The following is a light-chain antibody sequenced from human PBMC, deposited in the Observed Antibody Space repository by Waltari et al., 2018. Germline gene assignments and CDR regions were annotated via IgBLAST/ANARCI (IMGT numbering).Light chain of an antibody. CDR3: ATWDDSLNAWV. CDR2: RSY. J-gene: IGLJ3*02. Sequence: QSVLTQSPSASGTAGQRVTISCSGSSSNIGANYVYRYQQFPGTAPRLLIYRSYQRPSGVPDRFSGSKSDTSASLAISGLRSEDEADYYCATWDDSLNAWVFGGGTRLTAL. CDR1: SSNIGANY. V-gene: IGLV1-47*01.